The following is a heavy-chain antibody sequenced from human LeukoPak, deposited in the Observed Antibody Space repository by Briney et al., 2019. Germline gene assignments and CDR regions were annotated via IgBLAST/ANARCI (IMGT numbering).Heavy chain of an antibody. CDR3: AKGYCTNGVCYQLNWFDP. CDR1: GFTFSSYG. CDR2: IRYDGSNK. Sequence: GGSLRLSWAASGFTFSSYGMHWVRQAPGKGLEWVAVIRYDGSNKYYAESVKGRFTISRDNSKNTLYLQMNSLRAEDTAVYYCAKGYCTNGVCYQLNWFDPWGQGTLVTVSS. V-gene: IGHV3-30*02. D-gene: IGHD2-8*01. J-gene: IGHJ5*02.